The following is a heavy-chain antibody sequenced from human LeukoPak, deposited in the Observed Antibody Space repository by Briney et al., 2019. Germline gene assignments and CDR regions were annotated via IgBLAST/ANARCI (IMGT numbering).Heavy chain of an antibody. V-gene: IGHV4-39*01. Sequence: SETLSLTCTGSGGSISSSSYYWGWIRQPPGKGLEWIGNIHYGGSTYYNPSFKSRVTISVDTSNTQFSLKLSSVTAADTAVYFCARSGGWHDFDIWGQGTMVTVSS. CDR3: ARSGGWHDFDI. CDR2: IHYGGST. J-gene: IGHJ3*02. D-gene: IGHD2-15*01. CDR1: GGSISSSSYY.